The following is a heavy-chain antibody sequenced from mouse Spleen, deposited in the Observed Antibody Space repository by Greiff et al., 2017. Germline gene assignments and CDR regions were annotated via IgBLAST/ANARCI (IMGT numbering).Heavy chain of an antibody. CDR2: INPGSGGT. V-gene: IGHV1-54*01. Sequence: VQLQESGAELVRPGTSVKVSCKASGYAFTNYLIEWVKQRPGQGLEWIGVINPGSGGTNYNEKFKGKATLTADKSSSTAYMQLSSLTSEDSAVYFCARDSYYSYDAMDYWGQGTSVTVSS. D-gene: IGHD2-12*01. CDR1: GYAFTNYL. CDR3: ARDSYYSYDAMDY. J-gene: IGHJ4*01.